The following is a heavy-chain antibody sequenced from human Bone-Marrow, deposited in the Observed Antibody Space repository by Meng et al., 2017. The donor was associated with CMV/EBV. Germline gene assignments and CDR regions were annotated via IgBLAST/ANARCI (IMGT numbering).Heavy chain of an antibody. D-gene: IGHD3-3*01. CDR3: ARDLRLIWSGSFGDY. CDR2: IKQDGSEK. J-gene: IGHJ4*02. V-gene: IGHV3-7*01. Sequence: LSLPFSASGFTFSSFWMSWVRQAPGKGLEWVANIKQDGSEKFYLDSVKGRFTISRDNAKNSLYLQISSLRAEDTAVYYCARDLRLIWSGSFGDYWGQGTLVTVSS. CDR1: GFTFSSFW.